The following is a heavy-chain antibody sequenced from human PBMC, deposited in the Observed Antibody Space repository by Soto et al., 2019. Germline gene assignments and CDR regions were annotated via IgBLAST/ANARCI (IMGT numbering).Heavy chain of an antibody. CDR2: IIVSHGSP. J-gene: IGHJ4*02. V-gene: IGHV1-3*01. CDR3: AREPEDGVPGDY. CDR1: GYTFTSHT. Sequence: QVHLVPSGAEVKETGASVRVSCEASGYTFTSHTIHWARQAPGQGLEWMGWIIVSHGSPRYAPQFQGRITFGRDTSATTAYMELTSLTFEDTAVYYWAREPEDGVPGDYWGQGTPVVVAS. D-gene: IGHD2-8*01.